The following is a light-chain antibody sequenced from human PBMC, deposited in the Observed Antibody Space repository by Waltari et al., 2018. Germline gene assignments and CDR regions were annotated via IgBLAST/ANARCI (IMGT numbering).Light chain of an antibody. CDR3: QKYGSLPAT. V-gene: IGKV3-20*01. Sequence: DIVLTQSPGTLSLSPGGRAPLSCRASQSVSRYFAWYQQKPGQAPRLLIYDASTRATGIPDRFSGSGSGTDFSLTISRLEPEDFAVYYCQKYGSLPATFGQGTKVEIK. CDR1: QSVSRY. CDR2: DAS. J-gene: IGKJ1*01.